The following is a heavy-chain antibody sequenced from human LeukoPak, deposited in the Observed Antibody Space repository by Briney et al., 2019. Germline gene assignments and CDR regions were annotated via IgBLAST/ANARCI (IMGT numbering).Heavy chain of an antibody. V-gene: IGHV1-2*02. CDR3: ARDSHQWPLGDY. D-gene: IGHD6-19*01. CDR1: GYTFTSYQ. CDR2: INPNSGGT. J-gene: IGHJ4*02. Sequence: ASVKVSCKASGYTFTSYQVHWVRQAPGQGLEWMGWINPNSGGTNYAQKFQGRVTMTRDTSISTAYMELSRLRSDDTAVYYCARDSHQWPLGDYWGQGTLVTVSS.